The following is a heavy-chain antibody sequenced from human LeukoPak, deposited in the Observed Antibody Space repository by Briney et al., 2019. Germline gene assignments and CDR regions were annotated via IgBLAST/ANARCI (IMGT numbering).Heavy chain of an antibody. D-gene: IGHD6-13*01. CDR3: VKEGYGTTWNADFDY. CDR1: GFTFSSHA. V-gene: IGHV3-23*01. Sequence: GSLRLSCAVSGFTFSSHAMSWVRQAPGKGLEWISAISGSGDKTFYQDSVKGRFTISRDNSKNTLYLLMNSLRAEDTAVYYCVKEGYGTTWNADFDYWGQRTLVTVSS. CDR2: ISGSGDKT. J-gene: IGHJ4*02.